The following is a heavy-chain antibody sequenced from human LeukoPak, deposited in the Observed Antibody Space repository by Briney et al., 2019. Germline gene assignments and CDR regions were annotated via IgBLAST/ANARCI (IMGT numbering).Heavy chain of an antibody. J-gene: IGHJ4*02. V-gene: IGHV4-39*01. CDR2: IYYSGST. CDR1: GGSISSSSYY. D-gene: IGHD3-10*02. Sequence: PSETLSLTCTVSGGSISSSSYYWGWIRQPPGKGLEWIGSIYYSGSTYYNPSLKSRVTISVDTSKNQFSLKLSSVTAADTAVYYCARQRSITVVGPYFDYWGQGTLVTVSS. CDR3: ARQRSITVVGPYFDY.